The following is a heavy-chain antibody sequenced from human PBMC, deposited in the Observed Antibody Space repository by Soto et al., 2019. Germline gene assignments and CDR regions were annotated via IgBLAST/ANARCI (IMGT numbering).Heavy chain of an antibody. D-gene: IGHD2-15*01. CDR2: IIPIFGTA. J-gene: IGHJ6*02. V-gene: IGHV1-69*12. Sequence: QVQLVQSGAEVKKPGSSVKVSCKASGGTFSSYAISWVRQAPGQGLEWMGGIIPIFGTANYAQKFQGRVTITADESTSTDYMELSSLRSEDTAVYYCARPNCSGGSCYSRYYYGMDVWGQGTTVTVSS. CDR3: ARPNCSGGSCYSRYYYGMDV. CDR1: GGTFSSYA.